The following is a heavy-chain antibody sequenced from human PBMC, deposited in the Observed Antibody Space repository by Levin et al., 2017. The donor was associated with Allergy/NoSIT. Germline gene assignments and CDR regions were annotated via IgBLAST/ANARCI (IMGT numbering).Heavy chain of an antibody. Sequence: SQTLSLTCTVSGGSISSGGYYWSWIRQHPGKGLEWIGYIYYSGSTYYNPSLKSRVTISVDTSKNQFSLKLSSVTAADTAVYYCARVPYYDYIWGSYRDPYFDYWGQGTLVTVSS. CDR2: IYYSGST. V-gene: IGHV4-31*03. D-gene: IGHD3-16*02. CDR3: ARVPYYDYIWGSYRDPYFDY. CDR1: GGSISSGGYY. J-gene: IGHJ4*02.